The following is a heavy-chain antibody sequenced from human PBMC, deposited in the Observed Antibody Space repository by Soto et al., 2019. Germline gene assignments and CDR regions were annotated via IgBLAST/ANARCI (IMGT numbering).Heavy chain of an antibody. D-gene: IGHD3-3*01. J-gene: IGHJ6*02. CDR3: ARDTPRTYYDFWSGYPDYYYYYGMDV. Sequence: GGSLRLSCAASGFTFSSYAMHWVRQAPGKGLEWVAVISYDGSNKYYADSVKGRFTISRDNSKNTLYLQMNSLRAEDTAVYYCARDTPRTYYDFWSGYPDYYYYYGMDVWGQGTTVTVS. CDR2: ISYDGSNK. V-gene: IGHV3-30-3*01. CDR1: GFTFSSYA.